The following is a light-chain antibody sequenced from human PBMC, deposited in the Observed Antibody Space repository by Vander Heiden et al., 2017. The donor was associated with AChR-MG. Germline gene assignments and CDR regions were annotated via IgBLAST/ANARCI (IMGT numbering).Light chain of an antibody. J-gene: IGKJ4*01. V-gene: IGKV1-39*01. CDR1: QSISNY. CDR2: AAS. Sequence: DIQMTQSPSSLSASVGDRVTITCRASQSISNYLNWYQQKPGKAPKLLIYAASSLQSRAPSRFSGSGSGTDFSLTISSLQPEDFATYYCQQSYSNPPLTFGGGTKVEIK. CDR3: QQSYSNPPLT.